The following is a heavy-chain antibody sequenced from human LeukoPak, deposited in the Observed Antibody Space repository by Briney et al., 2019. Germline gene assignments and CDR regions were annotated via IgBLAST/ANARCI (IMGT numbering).Heavy chain of an antibody. Sequence: ASVKVSCKASGGTFSSYAISWVRQAPGQGLEWMGGIIPIFGTANYAQKFQGRVTITADKSTSTAYMELSSLRSEDTAVYYCARVVDERYGEVAFDIWGQGTMLTVSS. CDR2: IIPIFGTA. CDR3: ARVVDERYGEVAFDI. V-gene: IGHV1-69*06. D-gene: IGHD3-10*01. CDR1: GGTFSSYA. J-gene: IGHJ3*02.